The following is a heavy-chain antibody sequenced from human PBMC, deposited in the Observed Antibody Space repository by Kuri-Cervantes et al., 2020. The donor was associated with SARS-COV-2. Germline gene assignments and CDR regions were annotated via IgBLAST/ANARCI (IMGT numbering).Heavy chain of an antibody. V-gene: IGHV3-21*01. CDR1: GFTFSRYS. D-gene: IGHD6-19*01. Sequence: LSLTCAASGFTFSRYSMNWVRQAPGKGLEWVSSISSSSSYIYYADSVKGRFTISRDNAKSSLYLEMNSLRAEDTAMYYCARDLGTFSSGWFYMDVWGKGTTVTVSS. CDR2: ISSSSSYI. CDR3: ARDLGTFSSGWFYMDV. J-gene: IGHJ6*03.